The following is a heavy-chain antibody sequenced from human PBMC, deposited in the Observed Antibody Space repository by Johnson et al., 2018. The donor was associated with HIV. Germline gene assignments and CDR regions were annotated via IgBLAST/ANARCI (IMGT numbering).Heavy chain of an antibody. CDR1: GFTFGDSA. J-gene: IGHJ3*02. V-gene: IGHV3-11*04. D-gene: IGHD2-8*01. CDR3: ARVMQADAFDI. Sequence: QLLESGGGVVQSGRSLRLSCAASGFTFGDSAIHWVRQAPGKGLEWVASISGSGSARYYADSVKGRFTISRDNARTSLYLQMNSLRAEDTAVYYCARVMQADAFDIWGQGTMVTVSS. CDR2: ISGSGSAR.